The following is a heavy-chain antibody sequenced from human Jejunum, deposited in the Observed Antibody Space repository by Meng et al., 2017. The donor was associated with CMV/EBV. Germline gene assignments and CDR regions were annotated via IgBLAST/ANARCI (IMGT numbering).Heavy chain of an antibody. CDR3: GRRSEVRGAYYFDY. CDR1: GYNFGTYW. Sequence: KGSGYNFGTYWIGWVRQMAGKGLEWMGIIYPSDSDTRYSPSCRGQVTMSADRSISTAYLQWSSLKASDTAIYYGGRRSEVRGAYYFDYWGQGTLVTVSS. J-gene: IGHJ4*02. V-gene: IGHV5-51*01. D-gene: IGHD3-10*01. CDR2: IYPSDSDT.